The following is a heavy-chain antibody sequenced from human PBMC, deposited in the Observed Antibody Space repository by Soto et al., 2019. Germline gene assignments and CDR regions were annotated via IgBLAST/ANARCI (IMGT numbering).Heavy chain of an antibody. CDR1: GFTFSSYA. V-gene: IGHV3-23*01. D-gene: IGHD5-12*01. CDR3: AKGRGYSGYERAFDI. J-gene: IGHJ3*02. Sequence: EVQLLESGGGLVQPGGSLTLSCAASGFTFSSYAMSWVRQAPGKGLEWVSAISGSGGSTYYADSVKGRFTISRDNSKNTLYPQMNSLRAEDTAVYYCAKGRGYSGYERAFDIWGQGTMVTVSS. CDR2: ISGSGGST.